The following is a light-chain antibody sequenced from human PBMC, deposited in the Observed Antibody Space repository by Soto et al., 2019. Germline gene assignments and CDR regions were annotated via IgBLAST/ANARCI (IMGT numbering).Light chain of an antibody. J-gene: IGKJ1*01. V-gene: IGKV3-11*01. Sequence: EIVLTQSRATLSLSPGERATLAWRSSQSFSSYLAWYQQKPGQAPRLLIYDASNRATGIPARFSGSGSGTDFTLTISSLEPEDFAVYYCQQRSNWPKTFGQGTKVDI. CDR3: QQRSNWPKT. CDR2: DAS. CDR1: QSFSSY.